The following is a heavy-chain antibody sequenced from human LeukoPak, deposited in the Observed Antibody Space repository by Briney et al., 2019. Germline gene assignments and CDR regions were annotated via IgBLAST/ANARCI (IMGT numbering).Heavy chain of an antibody. V-gene: IGHV4-59*01. D-gene: IGHD5-12*01. Sequence: SETLSLTCTVSGGSITSYYWSWIRQSPGKGLEWIGYIYDSVSTNYNPSLKSRVTISVDASKNQFSLKLSSVTAADTAVYYCARGVRLRTVNYFDYWGQGTLVTVSS. CDR3: ARGVRLRTVNYFDY. CDR1: GGSITSYY. J-gene: IGHJ4*02. CDR2: IYDSVST.